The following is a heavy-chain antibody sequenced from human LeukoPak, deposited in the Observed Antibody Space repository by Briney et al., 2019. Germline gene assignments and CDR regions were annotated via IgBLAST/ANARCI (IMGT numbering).Heavy chain of an antibody. CDR3: ARVGDGLNDAFDF. CDR1: GYTFTGYY. J-gene: IGHJ3*01. CDR2: INPNSGGT. Sequence: ASVKVSCKASGYTFTGYYMNWVRQAPGQGLEWMGRINPNSGGTNYAQKFQGRVTMTRDASLSTACMELSRLRSDDTAVYYCARVGDGLNDAFDFWGRGTMVTVSS. D-gene: IGHD5-24*01. V-gene: IGHV1-2*06.